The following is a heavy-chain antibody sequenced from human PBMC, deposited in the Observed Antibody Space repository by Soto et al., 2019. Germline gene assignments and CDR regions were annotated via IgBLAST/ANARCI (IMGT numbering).Heavy chain of an antibody. CDR3: AISQVLRLLELANDAFDI. Sequence: QVQLVESGGGVVQPGRSLRLSCAASGFTFSSYAMHWVRQAPGKGLEWVAVISYDGSNKYYADSVKGRFTISRDNSKNTLYLQMNSLRAEDTAVYYCAISQVLRLLELANDAFDIWGQGTMVTVSS. J-gene: IGHJ3*02. CDR2: ISYDGSNK. V-gene: IGHV3-30-3*01. D-gene: IGHD3-3*01. CDR1: GFTFSSYA.